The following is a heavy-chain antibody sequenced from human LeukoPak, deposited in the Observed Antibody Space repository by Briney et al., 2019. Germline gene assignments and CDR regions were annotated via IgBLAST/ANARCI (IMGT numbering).Heavy chain of an antibody. Sequence: GASVKVSCKASGYTFTGYYMHWVRQAPGQGLEWMGRINPNSGGTNYAQKFQGRVTMTRDTSISTAYMELSRLRSDDTAVYYCASNLLAGYYYYMDVWGKGTTVTVSS. CDR3: ASNLLAGYYYYMDV. J-gene: IGHJ6*03. CDR2: INPNSGGT. V-gene: IGHV1-2*06. D-gene: IGHD2-15*01. CDR1: GYTFTGYY.